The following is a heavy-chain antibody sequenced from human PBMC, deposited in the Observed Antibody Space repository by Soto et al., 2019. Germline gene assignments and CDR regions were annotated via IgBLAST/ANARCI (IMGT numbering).Heavy chain of an antibody. V-gene: IGHV3-23*01. CDR2: ISGSGGST. J-gene: IGHJ4*02. CDR3: AKDNWNEGYFDY. Sequence: GGSLRLSCAASGFTFSSYAMRWVRQAPGKGLEWVSAISGSGGSTYYADSVKGRFTISRDNSKNTLYLQMNSLRAEDTAVYYCAKDNWNEGYFDYWGQGTLVTVSS. D-gene: IGHD1-20*01. CDR1: GFTFSSYA.